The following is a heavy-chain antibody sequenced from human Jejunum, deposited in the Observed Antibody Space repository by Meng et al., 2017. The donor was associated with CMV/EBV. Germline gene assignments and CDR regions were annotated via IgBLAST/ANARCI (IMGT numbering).Heavy chain of an antibody. D-gene: IGHD1-14*01. CDR3: TRDPNQLVLEYFQH. J-gene: IGHJ1*01. CDR2: ISWSSGIM. CDR1: GFTFSNYD. Sequence: SGFTFSNYDMHWVRQAPGKGLEWISSISWSSGIMYYSDSVKGRFTISRDNAKNSLYLQMNSLRGEDTAVYYCTRDPNQLVLEYFQHWGQGTPVTVSS. V-gene: IGHV3-48*04.